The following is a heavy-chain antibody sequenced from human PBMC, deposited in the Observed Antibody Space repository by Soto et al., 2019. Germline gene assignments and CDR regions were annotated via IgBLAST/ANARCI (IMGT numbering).Heavy chain of an antibody. Sequence: PEECLKISCNGSGYSFAGYWITWVRQKPGKGLEWMGRIDPSDSQTYYSPSFRGHVTISATKSITTVFLQWSSLRASDTAMYYCARQIYDSDTGPNFQYYFDSWGQGTPVTVSS. CDR2: IDPSDSQT. D-gene: IGHD3-22*01. V-gene: IGHV5-10-1*01. J-gene: IGHJ4*02. CDR3: ARQIYDSDTGPNFQYYFDS. CDR1: GYSFAGYW.